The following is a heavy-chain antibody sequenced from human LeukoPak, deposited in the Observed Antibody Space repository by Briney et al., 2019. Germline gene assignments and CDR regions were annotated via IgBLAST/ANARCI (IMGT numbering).Heavy chain of an antibody. CDR2: IYTSGST. V-gene: IGHV4-4*09. Sequence: PSETLSLTCTVSGGSISSYYWSWIRQPPGKGLEWIGYIYTSGSTNYNPSLKSRVTISVDTSKNQFSLKLSSVTAADTAVYYCARGPSGGAAAGTLGYWGQGTLVTVSS. CDR3: ARGPSGGAAAGTLGY. D-gene: IGHD6-13*01. CDR1: GGSISSYY. J-gene: IGHJ4*02.